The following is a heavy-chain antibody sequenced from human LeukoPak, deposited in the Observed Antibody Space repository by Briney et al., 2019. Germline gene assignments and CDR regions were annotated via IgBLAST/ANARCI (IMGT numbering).Heavy chain of an antibody. J-gene: IGHJ3*02. V-gene: IGHV4-4*09. D-gene: IGHD2-2*01. CDR3: ARQKCTSTSCLTKNAFDI. CDR2: IYTSGST. CDR1: GSISGYY. Sequence: PSETLSLTCTVSGSISGYYWSWIRQPPGKGLEWIGYIYTSGSTNYNPSLESRVTISVDTSKNQFSPDLSSVTAADTAVYYCARQKCTSTSCLTKNAFDIWGQGTMVTVSS.